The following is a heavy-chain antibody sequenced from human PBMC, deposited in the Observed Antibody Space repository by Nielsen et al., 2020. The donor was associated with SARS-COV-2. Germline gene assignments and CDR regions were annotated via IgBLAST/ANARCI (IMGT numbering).Heavy chain of an antibody. J-gene: IGHJ4*02. CDR2: IGTTGDKT. D-gene: IGHD1-26*01. CDR1: GISFSSYA. Sequence: GESLKISCAASGISFSSYAMTWVRQAPGKGLEWVSSIGTTGDKTFYADSVKGRFTISRDNSKNTLYLQLNSLRAEDTAVFYCAKISGSQRHYFDFWGQGALVTVSS. V-gene: IGHV3-23*01. CDR3: AKISGSQRHYFDF.